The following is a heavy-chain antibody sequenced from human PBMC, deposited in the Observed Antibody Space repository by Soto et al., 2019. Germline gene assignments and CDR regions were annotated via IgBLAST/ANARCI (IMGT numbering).Heavy chain of an antibody. CDR3: ASTGYGGTPLHPPTPKYYYYYGMDV. Sequence: QVQLVQSGAEVKKPGSSVKVSCKASGGTFSSYAISWVRQAPGQGLEWMGGIIPIFGTANYAQKFQGRVTITADESTSTAYMELSSLRSEDTAVYYCASTGYGGTPLHPPTPKYYYYYGMDVWGQGTTVTVSS. D-gene: IGHD4-17*01. J-gene: IGHJ6*02. V-gene: IGHV1-69*01. CDR1: GGTFSSYA. CDR2: IIPIFGTA.